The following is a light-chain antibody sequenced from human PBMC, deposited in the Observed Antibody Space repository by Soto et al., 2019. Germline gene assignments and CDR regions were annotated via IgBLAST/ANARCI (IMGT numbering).Light chain of an antibody. CDR2: EVS. Sequence: QSVLTQPPSASGSPGQSVTISCTGTSSDVGGYNYVSWYQQHPGKAPKLMTYEVSQRPSGVPDRFSGSKSGNTASLTVSGLQAEDEADYYCSSYAGSNYVFGTGTKVTVL. V-gene: IGLV2-8*01. J-gene: IGLJ1*01. CDR3: SSYAGSNYV. CDR1: SSDVGGYNY.